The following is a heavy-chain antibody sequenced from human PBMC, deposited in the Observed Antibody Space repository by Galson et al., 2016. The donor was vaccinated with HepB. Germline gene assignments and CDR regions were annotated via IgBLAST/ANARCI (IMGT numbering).Heavy chain of an antibody. V-gene: IGHV3-30*18. D-gene: IGHD6-19*01. CDR3: AEDVAGPNYYYYGMDV. CDR2: ILYDGSNK. J-gene: IGHJ6*02. Sequence: SLRLSCAASGFTFSNFGMHWVRQAPGKGLEWVAVILYDGSNKNYADSVKGRFTISRDNSKNTLYLQMNSLRAEDTAVYYCAEDVAGPNYYYYGMDVWGQGTTVTVSS. CDR1: GFTFSNFG.